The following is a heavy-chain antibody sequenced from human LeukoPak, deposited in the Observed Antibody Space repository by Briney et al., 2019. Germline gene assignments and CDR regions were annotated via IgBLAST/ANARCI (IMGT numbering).Heavy chain of an antibody. Sequence: AASVKVSCKASGYTFTGYYMHWVRQAPGQGLEWMGWINPNSGGTNYAQKFQGRVTMTRDTSISTAYMELSSLRSEDTAVYYCARGVSDGDYGMSWFDPWGQGTLVTVSS. J-gene: IGHJ5*02. CDR2: INPNSGGT. CDR1: GYTFTGYY. CDR3: ARGVSDGDYGMSWFDP. D-gene: IGHD4-17*01. V-gene: IGHV1-2*02.